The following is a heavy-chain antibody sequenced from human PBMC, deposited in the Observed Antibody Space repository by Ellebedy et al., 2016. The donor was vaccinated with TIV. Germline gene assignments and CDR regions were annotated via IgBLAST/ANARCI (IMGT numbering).Heavy chain of an antibody. D-gene: IGHD6-19*01. CDR1: GYTFTSYA. V-gene: IGHV1-3*01. J-gene: IGHJ6*02. Sequence: ASVKVSCKASGYTFTSYAMHWVRQAPEQRLEWMGWINAGNGNTKYSQKFQGRVTITRDTSASTAYMELSSLRSEDTAVYYCARGASGWYKNYYYYGMDVWGQGTTVTVSS. CDR3: ARGASGWYKNYYYYGMDV. CDR2: INAGNGNT.